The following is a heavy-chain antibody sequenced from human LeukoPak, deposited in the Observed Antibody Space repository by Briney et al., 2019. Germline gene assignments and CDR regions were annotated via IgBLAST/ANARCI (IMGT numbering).Heavy chain of an antibody. Sequence: SETPSLTCAVYGGSFSGYYWSWIRQPPGKGLEWIGEINHSGSTNYNPSLKSRVTISIDTSKNQFSLKLSSVTAADTAVYYCARHRSGTYYRFDYWGQGTLVTVSS. D-gene: IGHD1-26*01. CDR2: INHSGST. CDR3: ARHRSGTYYRFDY. CDR1: GGSFSGYY. V-gene: IGHV4-34*01. J-gene: IGHJ4*02.